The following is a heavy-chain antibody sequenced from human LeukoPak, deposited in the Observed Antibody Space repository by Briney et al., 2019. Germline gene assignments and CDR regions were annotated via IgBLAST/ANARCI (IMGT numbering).Heavy chain of an antibody. J-gene: IGHJ5*02. Sequence: ASVKVSCKSSGYTFTGYYMHWVRQAPGQGLEWKGWINPNSGGTNYAQRFQGRVTMTRDTSISTAYMELSRLRSDDTAVYYCGREYYDSSGSWFDPWGQGTLVTVSS. CDR2: INPNSGGT. CDR3: GREYYDSSGSWFDP. D-gene: IGHD3-22*01. V-gene: IGHV1-2*02. CDR1: GYTFTGYY.